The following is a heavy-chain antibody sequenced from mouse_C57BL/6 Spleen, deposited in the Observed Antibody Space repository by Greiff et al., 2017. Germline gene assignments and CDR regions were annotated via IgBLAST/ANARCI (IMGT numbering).Heavy chain of an antibody. CDR2: IYPRSGNT. CDR1: GYTFTSYG. CDR3: ARRGYYGSSYDYAMDY. V-gene: IGHV1-81*01. D-gene: IGHD1-1*01. J-gene: IGHJ4*01. Sequence: VQLQQSGAELARPGASVQLSCKASGYTFTSYGISWVKQRTGQGLEWIGEIYPRSGNTYYNEKFKGKATLAADKSSSTAYMELRSLTSEDSAVYFCARRGYYGSSYDYAMDYWGQGTSVTVAS.